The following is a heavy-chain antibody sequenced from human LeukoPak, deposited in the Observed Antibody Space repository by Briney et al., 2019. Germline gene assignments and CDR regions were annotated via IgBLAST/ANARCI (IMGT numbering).Heavy chain of an antibody. CDR2: IYYSGST. Sequence: SETLSLTCTVSGGSISSYYWSWIRQPPGKGLEWIGYIYYSGSTNYNPSLKSRVTISVDTSKNQFSLKLSSVTAADTAVYYCASTGGFGELLLWFDPWGQGTLVTVSP. J-gene: IGHJ5*02. CDR3: ASTGGFGELLLWFDP. CDR1: GGSISSYY. D-gene: IGHD3-10*01. V-gene: IGHV4-59*01.